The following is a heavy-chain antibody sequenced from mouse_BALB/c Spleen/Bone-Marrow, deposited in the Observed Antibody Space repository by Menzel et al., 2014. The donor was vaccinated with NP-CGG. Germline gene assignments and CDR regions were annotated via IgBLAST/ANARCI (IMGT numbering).Heavy chain of an antibody. CDR2: ISTYYGDT. CDR1: GYTFTNNA. J-gene: IGHJ4*01. CDR3: ARSGSVRNAMDY. Sequence: VQLQQSGAELVRPGVSVKISCKGSGYTFTNNAIHWVKQSRAKSLEWIGIISTYYGDTTYNQKFKGKATMTVDKSSSTAYLKLARLTSEDSAIYYCARSGSVRNAMDYWGQGTSVTVSS. D-gene: IGHD1-1*01. V-gene: IGHV1S137*01.